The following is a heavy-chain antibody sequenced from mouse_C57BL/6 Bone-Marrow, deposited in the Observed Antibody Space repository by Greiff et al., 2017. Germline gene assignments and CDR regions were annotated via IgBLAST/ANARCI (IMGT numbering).Heavy chain of an antibody. D-gene: IGHD1-1*01. V-gene: IGHV1-19*01. J-gene: IGHJ1*03. CDR3: ARSSNYDGSSLYWYFDV. CDR2: INPYNGGT. CDR1: GYTFTDYY. Sequence: VQLQQSGPVLVKPGASVKMSCKASGYTFTDYYMNWVKQSHGKSLEWIGVINPYNGGTSYNQKFKGKATLTVDKSSSTAYMERNSLTSEDSAVYYCARSSNYDGSSLYWYFDVWGTGTTVTVSS.